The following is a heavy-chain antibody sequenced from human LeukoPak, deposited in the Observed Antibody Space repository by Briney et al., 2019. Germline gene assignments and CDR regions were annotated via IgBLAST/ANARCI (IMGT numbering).Heavy chain of an antibody. Sequence: SVKVSCKASGYTFTGYYMHWVRQAPGQGLEWMGWINPNSGGTNYAQKFQGRVTMTRDTSISTAYMELSRLRSDDTAVYYCARDGDLYPDAFDIWGQGTMVTVSS. D-gene: IGHD7-27*01. V-gene: IGHV1-2*02. J-gene: IGHJ3*02. CDR2: INPNSGGT. CDR3: ARDGDLYPDAFDI. CDR1: GYTFTGYY.